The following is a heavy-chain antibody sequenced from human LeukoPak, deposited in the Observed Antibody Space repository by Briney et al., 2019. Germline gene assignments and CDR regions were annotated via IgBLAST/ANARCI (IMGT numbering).Heavy chain of an antibody. CDR1: GFTFSSYA. Sequence: PGGSLRLSCAASGFTFSSYAMSWVRQAPGKGLEWVGRIKSKTDGGTTDYAAPVKGRFTISRDDSKNTLYLQMNSLKTEDTAVYYCTTGGITGTKWIDYWGQGTLVTVSS. J-gene: IGHJ4*02. V-gene: IGHV3-15*01. CDR2: IKSKTDGGTT. D-gene: IGHD1-7*01. CDR3: TTGGITGTKWIDY.